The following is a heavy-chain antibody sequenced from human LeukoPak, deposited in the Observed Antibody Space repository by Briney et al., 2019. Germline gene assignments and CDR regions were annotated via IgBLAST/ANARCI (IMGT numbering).Heavy chain of an antibody. V-gene: IGHV3-23*01. Sequence: PGGYLRLSCAASGFTFSSYGMHWVRQAPGKGLEWFSGISGSGASTYYADSVKGRFTISRDDSRNTLYLQMNSLRGDDTAVYYCAKDVGKWESLHFFDYWGQGTLVTVSS. CDR1: GFTFSSYG. D-gene: IGHD1-26*01. J-gene: IGHJ4*02. CDR3: AKDVGKWESLHFFDY. CDR2: ISGSGAST.